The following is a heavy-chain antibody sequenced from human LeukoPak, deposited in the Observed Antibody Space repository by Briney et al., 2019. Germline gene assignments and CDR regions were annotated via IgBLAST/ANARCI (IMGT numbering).Heavy chain of an antibody. CDR2: ISFDGSNK. Sequence: PGGSLRLSCAASGFTFSSYGMHWVRQAPGKGLEWVAVISFDGSNKYYADSVKGRFTISRDNSKNTLYLQMNSLRAEDTAVYYCAKDNIAVDGTDYYYYGMDVWGQGTTVTVSS. CDR1: GFTFSSYG. D-gene: IGHD6-19*01. CDR3: AKDNIAVDGTDYYYYGMDV. V-gene: IGHV3-30*18. J-gene: IGHJ6*02.